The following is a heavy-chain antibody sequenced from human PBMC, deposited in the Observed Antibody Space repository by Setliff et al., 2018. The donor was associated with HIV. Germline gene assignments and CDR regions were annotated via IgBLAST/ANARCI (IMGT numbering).Heavy chain of an antibody. CDR2: ISYDGTEK. Sequence: GGSLRLSCAASGFTFSGSAMHWVRQAPGKGLEWVAVISYDGTEKYYADSVKGRFTISRDDSKNTLYLQMNSLRLEDTAVYYCASGRDTSRADYWGQGSLVTV. V-gene: IGHV3-30*04. CDR1: GFTFSGSA. J-gene: IGHJ4*02. CDR3: ASGRDTSRADY. D-gene: IGHD2-2*01.